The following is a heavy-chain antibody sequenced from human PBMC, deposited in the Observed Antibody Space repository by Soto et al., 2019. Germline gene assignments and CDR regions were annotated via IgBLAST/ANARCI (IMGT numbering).Heavy chain of an antibody. CDR2: INHSGST. V-gene: IGHV4-34*01. Sequence: SETLSLTCAVYGGSFSGYYWSWIRQPPGKGLEWIGEINHSGSTNYNPSLKSRVTISVDTSKNQFSLKLSSVTAADTALYYCARGPKYDYIWGSYRSSEDFDYWGQGTLVTVSS. J-gene: IGHJ4*02. CDR1: GGSFSGYY. D-gene: IGHD3-16*02. CDR3: ARGPKYDYIWGSYRSSEDFDY.